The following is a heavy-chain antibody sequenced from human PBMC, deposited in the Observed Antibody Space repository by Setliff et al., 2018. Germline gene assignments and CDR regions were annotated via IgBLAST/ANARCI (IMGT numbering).Heavy chain of an antibody. J-gene: IGHJ6*02. D-gene: IGHD2-21*02. Sequence: PGGSLRLSCAASGFTFSRYWMSWVRQAPGKGLEWVANIKQDGSSKFYGDSVKGRFTISRDNSKNTLYLQMDSLRAEDTAVYYCARNWVTAQHYYYGMDVWGQGTTVTVSS. CDR3: ARNWVTAQHYYYGMDV. CDR2: IKQDGSSK. V-gene: IGHV3-7*01. CDR1: GFTFSRYW.